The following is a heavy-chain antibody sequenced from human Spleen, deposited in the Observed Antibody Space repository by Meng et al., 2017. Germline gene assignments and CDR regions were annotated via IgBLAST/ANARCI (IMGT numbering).Heavy chain of an antibody. J-gene: IGHJ4*02. CDR2: ITYDATNE. V-gene: IGHV3-30*04. Sequence: GGSLRLSCAASGFTFSDYALHWVRQAQGKGLEWVAFITYDATNEDYADSAKGRFTISRDNSKNTLYMQMSSLRAEDTALYYCVRDMAAFYEFLWGSPDYWGQGTLVTVSS. D-gene: IGHD3-16*01. CDR1: GFTFSDYA. CDR3: VRDMAAFYEFLWGSPDY.